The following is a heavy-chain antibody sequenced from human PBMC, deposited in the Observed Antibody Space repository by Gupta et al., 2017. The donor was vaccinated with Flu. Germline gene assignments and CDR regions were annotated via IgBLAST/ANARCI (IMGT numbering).Heavy chain of an antibody. V-gene: IGHV4-31*03. D-gene: IGHD1-7*01. Sequence: QLRESGPRLLKPSQTLSLTCRVSGGYVNVFSYFWSWIRQHPEKGLEWIGYVHSSGNTYYNPSLRSRLMMSIDTSKNEFSLEVTSVTAADTAMYFCARRGTYYFDFWGQGALVTVSS. CDR1: GGYVNVFSYF. CDR3: ARRGTYYFDF. CDR2: VHSSGNT. J-gene: IGHJ4*02.